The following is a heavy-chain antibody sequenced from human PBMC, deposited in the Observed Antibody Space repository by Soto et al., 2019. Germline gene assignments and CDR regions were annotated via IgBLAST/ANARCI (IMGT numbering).Heavy chain of an antibody. CDR3: AKAGVFRSAGDYDYFDY. CDR1: GFTFSSYA. V-gene: IGHV3-23*01. CDR2: ISGSGGST. D-gene: IGHD4-17*01. J-gene: IGHJ4*02. Sequence: PGGSLRLSCAASGFTFSSYAMSWVRQAPGKGLEWVSAISGSGGSTYYADSVKGRFTISRDNSKNTLYLQMNSLRAEDTAVYYCAKAGVFRSAGDYDYFDYWGQGTLVTVSS.